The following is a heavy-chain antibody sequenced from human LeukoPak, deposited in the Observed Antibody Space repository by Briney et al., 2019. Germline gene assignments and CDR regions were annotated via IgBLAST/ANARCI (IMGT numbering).Heavy chain of an antibody. CDR3: AREAAAGV. CDR2: ISSSSSYI. J-gene: IGHJ4*02. V-gene: IGHV3-21*01. D-gene: IGHD6-13*01. CDR1: GFTFDTYW. Sequence: PGGSLRLSCAASGFTFDTYWMTWVRQAPGKGLEWVSSISSSSSYIYYADSVKGRFTVSRDNAKNSLYLQMNSLRAEDTAVYYCAREAAAGVWGQGTLVTVSS.